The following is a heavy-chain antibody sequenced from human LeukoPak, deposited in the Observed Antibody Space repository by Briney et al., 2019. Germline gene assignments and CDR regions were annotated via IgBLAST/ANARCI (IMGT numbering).Heavy chain of an antibody. CDR3: ARLIGGDYGDYAGYFQH. J-gene: IGHJ1*01. CDR1: GYHFTSYW. CDR2: LYPGDSDT. V-gene: IGHV5-51*01. D-gene: IGHD4-17*01. Sequence: GESLQISCKGSGYHFTSYWIGWVRQMPGKGLEWMGILYPGDSDTRYSQSFQGQVTISPDKSISTAYRQWSSLKASDTAMYYCARLIGGDYGDYAGYFQHWGQGTLVTVSS.